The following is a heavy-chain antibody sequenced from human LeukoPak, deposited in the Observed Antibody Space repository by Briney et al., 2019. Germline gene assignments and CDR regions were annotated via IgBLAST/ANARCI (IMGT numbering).Heavy chain of an antibody. V-gene: IGHV4-31*03. CDR1: GGSISSGGYY. J-gene: IGHJ4*02. CDR2: IYYSGST. Sequence: SETLSLTCTVSGGSISSGGYYWSWIRQHPGKGLEWIGYIYYSGSTYYNPSLKSRVTISVDTSKNQFSLKLSSVTAADTAVYYCARESAGSGSPRGFDYWGQGTLVTVSS. CDR3: ARESAGSGSPRGFDY. D-gene: IGHD3-22*01.